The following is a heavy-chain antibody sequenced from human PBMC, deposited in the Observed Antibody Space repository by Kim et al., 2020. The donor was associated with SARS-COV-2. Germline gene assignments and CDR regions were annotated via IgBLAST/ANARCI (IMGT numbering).Heavy chain of an antibody. CDR1: GFTFSSYG. Sequence: GGSLRLSCAASGFTFSSYGMHWVRQAPGKGLEWVAVISYDGSNKYYADSVKGRFTISRDNSKNTLYLQMNSLRAEDTAVYYCAKDRSGWGQGTLVTVSS. D-gene: IGHD3-10*01. CDR3: AKDRSG. CDR2: ISYDGSNK. V-gene: IGHV3-30*18. J-gene: IGHJ4*02.